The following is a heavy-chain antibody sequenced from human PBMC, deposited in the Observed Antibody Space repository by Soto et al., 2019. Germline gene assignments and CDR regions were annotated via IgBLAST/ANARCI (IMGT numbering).Heavy chain of an antibody. CDR1: GFSLSTSGVG. Sequence: QITLKESGPTLVKPTQTLTLTCTFSGFSLSTSGVGVGWIRQPPGKALEWLALIYWVDDKRYSPSLKSRLTITKDTSKNPVVLTMTNMDPVDTATYYCAHRRGYYDSSGYGFDPWGQGTLVTVSS. V-gene: IGHV2-5*02. CDR3: AHRRGYYDSSGYGFDP. D-gene: IGHD3-22*01. CDR2: IYWVDDK. J-gene: IGHJ5*02.